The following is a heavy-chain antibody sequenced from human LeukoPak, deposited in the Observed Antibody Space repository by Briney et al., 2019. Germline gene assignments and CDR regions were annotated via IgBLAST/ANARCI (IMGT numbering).Heavy chain of an antibody. D-gene: IGHD3-16*02. CDR2: INPNSGGT. CDR3: ARVTFGGVIVTPDAFDI. V-gene: IGHV1-2*02. J-gene: IGHJ3*02. Sequence: ASVKVSCKASGGTFSSYDINWVRQAPGQGLEWMGWINPNSGGTNYAQKFQGRVTMTRDTSISTAYMELSRLRSDDTAAYYCARVTFGGVIVTPDAFDIWGQGTMVTVSS. CDR1: GGTFSSYD.